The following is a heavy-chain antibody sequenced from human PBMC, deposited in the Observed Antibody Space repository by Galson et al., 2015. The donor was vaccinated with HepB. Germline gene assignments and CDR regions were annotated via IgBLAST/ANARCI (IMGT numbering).Heavy chain of an antibody. CDR3: AGGGMGWYFDL. CDR1: GFTFSSYG. Sequence: SLRLSCAASGFTFSSYGMHWVRQAPGKGLEWVAVIWYDGSNKYYADSVKGRFTISRDNSKNTLYLQMNSLRAEDTAVYYCAGGGMGWYFDLWGRGTLVTVSS. J-gene: IGHJ2*01. V-gene: IGHV3-33*08. CDR2: IWYDGSNK.